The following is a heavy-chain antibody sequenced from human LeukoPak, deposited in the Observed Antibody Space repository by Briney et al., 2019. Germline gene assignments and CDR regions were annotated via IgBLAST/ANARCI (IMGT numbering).Heavy chain of an antibody. V-gene: IGHV1-2*02. CDR2: INPNSGGT. CDR3: ARVPLEYSSGWFDY. D-gene: IGHD6-19*01. J-gene: IGHJ4*02. CDR1: GYTFTGYY. Sequence: EASVKVSCKASGYTFTGYYMHWVRHAPGQGLEWMGWINPNSGGTNYAQKFQGRVTMTRDTSISTAYMELSRLRSDDTAVYYCARVPLEYSSGWFDYWGQGTLVTVSS.